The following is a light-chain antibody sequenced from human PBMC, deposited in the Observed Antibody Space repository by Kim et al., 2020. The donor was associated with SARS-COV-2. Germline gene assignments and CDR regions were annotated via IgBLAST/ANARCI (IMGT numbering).Light chain of an antibody. Sequence: SVSPGERATLSCRARQSISDNLAWYQQKPGQSPRLIIYAATTRATDIPARFSGSGSGTEFTLTISSLQSEDFAVYYCQHYSDWPTFGQGTEVDIK. CDR3: QHYSDWPT. CDR2: AAT. V-gene: IGKV3-15*01. J-gene: IGKJ1*01. CDR1: QSISDN.